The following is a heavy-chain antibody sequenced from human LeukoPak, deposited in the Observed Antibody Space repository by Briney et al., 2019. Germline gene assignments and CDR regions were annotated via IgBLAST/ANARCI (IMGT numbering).Heavy chain of an antibody. V-gene: IGHV3-53*01. CDR2: IYSGGST. D-gene: IGHD6-13*01. J-gene: IGHJ6*02. CDR1: GFIVSSNY. Sequence: PGGSLRLSCAASGFIVSSNYMSWVRQAPGKGLEWVSVIYSGGSTHHAESVKGRFTISRDNSKNTVNLQMNSLGVEDTAVYYCARGTSSSWYGMDVWGQGTTVTVSS. CDR3: ARGTSSSWYGMDV.